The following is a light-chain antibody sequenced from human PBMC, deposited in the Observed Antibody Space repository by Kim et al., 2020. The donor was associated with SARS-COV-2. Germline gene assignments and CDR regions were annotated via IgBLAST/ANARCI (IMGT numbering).Light chain of an antibody. CDR1: SSNIGAGYD. Sequence: QSALTQPPSVSGAPGQRITFSCTGSSSNIGAGYDVHWYRQLPGTAPKLLIYDNNQRPSGVPDRFSASKSGTSASLAITGLQAEDEAEYYCRSYDTSLSGSVFGGGTKVTVL. CDR3: RSYDTSLSGSV. CDR2: DNN. J-gene: IGLJ2*01. V-gene: IGLV1-40*01.